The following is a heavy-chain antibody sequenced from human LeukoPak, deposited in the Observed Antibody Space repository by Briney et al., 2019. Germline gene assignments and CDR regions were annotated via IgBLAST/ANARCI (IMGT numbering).Heavy chain of an antibody. V-gene: IGHV3-33*01. J-gene: IGHJ4*02. D-gene: IGHD2-15*01. CDR3: ARDPASSFDY. CDR1: GFTFSSHG. CDR2: IWYDGSKR. Sequence: PGGSLRLSCAASGFTFSSHGMHWVRQAPGKGLEWVAVIWYDGSKRYYADSVKGRFTISRDDSKNTLYLQMNSLRDEDTAVHYCARDPASSFDYWGQGTLVTVSS.